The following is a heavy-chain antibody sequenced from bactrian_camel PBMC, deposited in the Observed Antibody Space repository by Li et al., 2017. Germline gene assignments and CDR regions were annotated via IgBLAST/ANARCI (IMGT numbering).Heavy chain of an antibody. CDR3: AASWDVTANAALSRMVSPEFGY. CDR1: GYTVSSTR. Sequence: VQLVESGGGSVQAGGSLRLSCAASGYTVSSTRMGWFRQAPGKEREGVASIDSDDSTSYASSVKGRFTITKDNAKNILYLQMNNLTPEDSATYRCAASWDVTANAALSRMVSPEFGYWGEGTQVTVS. V-gene: IGHV3S67*01. D-gene: IGHD3*01. CDR2: IDSDDST. J-gene: IGHJ6*01.